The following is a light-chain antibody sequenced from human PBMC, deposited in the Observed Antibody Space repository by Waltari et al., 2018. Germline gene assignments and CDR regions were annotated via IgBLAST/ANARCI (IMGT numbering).Light chain of an antibody. V-gene: IGLV3-25*03. CDR1: ALPKQY. CDR3: QSVDSSGTYVV. J-gene: IGLJ2*01. Sequence: SYELTQPPSVSVSPGQTARLTCSGDALPKQYAYWYQQKPGQAPVFVIYKDSERPSGIPERFSGSSSGTTVTLTISGVQAEDEADYYCQSVDSSGTYVVFGGGTKLTVL. CDR2: KDS.